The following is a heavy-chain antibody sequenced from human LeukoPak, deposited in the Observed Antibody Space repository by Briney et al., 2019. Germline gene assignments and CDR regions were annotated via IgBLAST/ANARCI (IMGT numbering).Heavy chain of an antibody. Sequence: SVKVSCKASGGTVSSYAISWVRQAPGQGLEWMGGIIPIFGTANYAQKFQGRVTITADESTSTAYMELSSLRSEDTAVYYCASSGYSYVGDPFDYWGQGTLVTVSS. CDR2: IIPIFGTA. CDR3: ASSGYSYVGDPFDY. CDR1: GGTVSSYA. V-gene: IGHV1-69*13. D-gene: IGHD5-18*01. J-gene: IGHJ4*02.